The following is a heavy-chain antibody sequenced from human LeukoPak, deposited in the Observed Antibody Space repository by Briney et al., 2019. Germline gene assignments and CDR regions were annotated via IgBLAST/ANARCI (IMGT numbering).Heavy chain of an antibody. J-gene: IGHJ4*02. CDR1: GFTFATYG. CDR3: AKERKLLPFDC. V-gene: IGHV3-30*02. CDR2: IQNDEIDK. D-gene: IGHD4-23*01. Sequence: GGSLRLSCAASGFTFATYGMHWVRLAPCKGLEWVAFIQNDEIDKFYADSVRGRFTVSRDNSKNTLYLQMDSLRPEDTAVYYCAKERKLLPFDCWGQGTPVTVSS.